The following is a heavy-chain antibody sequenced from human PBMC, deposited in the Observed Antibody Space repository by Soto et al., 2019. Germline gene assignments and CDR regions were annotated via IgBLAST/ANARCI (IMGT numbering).Heavy chain of an antibody. V-gene: IGHV3-48*03. CDR3: ARDYYDGSHYYPAGCDY. CDR1: GFTFSSYE. D-gene: IGHD3-22*01. J-gene: IGHJ4*02. CDR2: ISYSGSTI. Sequence: PGGSLRLSCAASGFTFSSYEMNWVRQAPGKGLEWVSYISYSGSTIYYADSVKGRFTISRDNAKNSLYLQMNSLRAEDTAVYYCARDYYDGSHYYPAGCDYWGRGTLVTVSS.